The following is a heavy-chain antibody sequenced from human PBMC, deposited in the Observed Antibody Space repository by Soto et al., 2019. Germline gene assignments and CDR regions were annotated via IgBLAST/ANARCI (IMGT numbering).Heavy chain of an antibody. J-gene: IGHJ6*02. CDR2: ISASGGST. CDR1: GVTFSTYA. Sequence: EVQLLESGGGLVQPGGSLRLSCAASGVTFSTYAMSWVRQAPGKGLEWVSVISASGGSTFYADSVKGRFTVSRDNSRNTLYLQVISLRVEDTAVYYCAKDLRTSTNYNYGMDVWGQGTTVTVSS. CDR3: AKDLRTSTNYNYGMDV. V-gene: IGHV3-23*01.